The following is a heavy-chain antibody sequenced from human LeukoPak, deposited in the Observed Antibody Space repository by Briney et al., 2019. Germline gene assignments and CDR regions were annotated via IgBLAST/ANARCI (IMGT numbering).Heavy chain of an antibody. V-gene: IGHV1-2*02. Sequence: GASVNVSCKTSGYTFTAYYLHWVRQAPGQGLEWMGWINPNSGGTNFAQKFQGRVTMTRDTSITTAYMELSRLRSDDTAVYYCARFLCSGGSCYGDSFDIWGQGTMVTVSS. CDR1: GYTFTAYY. CDR3: ARFLCSGGSCYGDSFDI. J-gene: IGHJ3*02. D-gene: IGHD2-15*01. CDR2: INPNSGGT.